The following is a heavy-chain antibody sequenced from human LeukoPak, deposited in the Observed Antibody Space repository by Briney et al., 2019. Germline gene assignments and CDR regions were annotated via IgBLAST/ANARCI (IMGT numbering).Heavy chain of an antibody. CDR3: ARRDYYYDSSYYSDQYDWYFDL. V-gene: IGHV5-51*01. CDR1: GYSFTSYW. D-gene: IGHD3-22*01. CDR2: IYPGDSDT. J-gene: IGHJ2*01. Sequence: GESLKISCKGSGYSFTSYWIGWVRQVPGKGLEWMGIIYPGDSDTRYSPSFQGQVTISADKSISTAYLQWSSLKASDTAMFYCARRDYYYDSSYYSDQYDWYFDLWGRGTLVTVSS.